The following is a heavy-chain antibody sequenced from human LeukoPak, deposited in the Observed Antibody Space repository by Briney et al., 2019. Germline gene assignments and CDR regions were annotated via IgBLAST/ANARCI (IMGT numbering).Heavy chain of an antibody. V-gene: IGHV3-30*18. CDR2: ISYDGSNK. Sequence: GGSLRLSCAASGFTFSTYDMHWVRQAPGKGLEWVAVISYDGSNKYYADSVKGRFTISRDNSKNTLYLQMNSLRAEDTAVYYCAKSTVDYSNYGDLGYWGQGTLVTVSS. CDR3: AKSTVDYSNYGDLGY. D-gene: IGHD4-11*01. CDR1: GFTFSTYD. J-gene: IGHJ4*02.